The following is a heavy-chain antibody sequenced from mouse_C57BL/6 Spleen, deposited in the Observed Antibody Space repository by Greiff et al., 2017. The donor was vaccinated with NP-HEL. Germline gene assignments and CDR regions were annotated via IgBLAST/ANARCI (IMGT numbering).Heavy chain of an antibody. D-gene: IGHD2-3*01. CDR1: GYTFTSYW. V-gene: IGHV1-74*01. CDR3: AIPADGYYSYYAMDY. CDR2: IHPSDSDT. Sequence: QVQLQQPGAELVKPGASVKVSCKASGYTFTSYWMHWVKQRPGQGLEWIGRIHPSDSDTNYNQKFKGKATLTVDKSSCTAYMQLRSLTSEGSAVYYCAIPADGYYSYYAMDYWGQGTSVTVSS. J-gene: IGHJ4*01.